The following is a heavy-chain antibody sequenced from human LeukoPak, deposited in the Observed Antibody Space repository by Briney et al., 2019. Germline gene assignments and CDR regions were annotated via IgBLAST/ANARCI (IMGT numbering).Heavy chain of an antibody. D-gene: IGHD5-12*01. CDR1: GFTFSSYS. V-gene: IGHV3-21*01. Sequence: GGSLRLSCAAPGFTFSSYSMNWVRQAPGRGLEWVSFISSSSSYIYYADSVKGRFTISRDNAKNSLYLQMNSLRAEDTAVYYCARADGGYGQRGDFDDWGQGTLVTVSS. J-gene: IGHJ4*02. CDR2: ISSSSSYI. CDR3: ARADGGYGQRGDFDD.